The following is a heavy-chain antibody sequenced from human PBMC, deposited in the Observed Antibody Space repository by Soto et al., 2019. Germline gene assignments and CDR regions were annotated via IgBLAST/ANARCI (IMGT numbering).Heavy chain of an antibody. V-gene: IGHV6-1*01. Sequence: PSQTLSLTCVGSGDTVSSNSVAWNWVRQSPSRGLEWLGRTYYRSRWYSDYAVSVRSRIDINADTSKNQVSLQPNSVTPEDTAVYYCARSEEDSDYYYYGMDVWGQGTTVTAP. D-gene: IGHD2-15*01. J-gene: IGHJ6*02. CDR1: GDTVSSNSVA. CDR2: TYYRSRWYS. CDR3: ARSEEDSDYYYYGMDV.